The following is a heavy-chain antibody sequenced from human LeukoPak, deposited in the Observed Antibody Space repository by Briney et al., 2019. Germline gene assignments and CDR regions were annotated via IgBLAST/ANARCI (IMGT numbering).Heavy chain of an antibody. V-gene: IGHV3-7*01. D-gene: IGHD5-18*01. J-gene: IGHJ4*02. Sequence: GGSLRLSCAASGFTFSSYWMSWVRQVPGKGLEWVANIDQDGSEKYYVDSVKGRSTISRDNAKNTLYLQMNSLRAEDTAVYYCARDRGYFYWGQGTLVTVSS. CDR1: GFTFSSYW. CDR3: ARDRGYFY. CDR2: IDQDGSEK.